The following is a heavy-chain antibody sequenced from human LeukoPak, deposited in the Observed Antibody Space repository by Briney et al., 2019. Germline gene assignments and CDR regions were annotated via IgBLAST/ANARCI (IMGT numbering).Heavy chain of an antibody. V-gene: IGHV4-39*01. CDR2: IYYSGST. CDR1: GGSISSSSYY. Sequence: SETLSLTCTVSGGSISSSSYYWGWIRQPPGKGLEWIGSIYYSGSTYYNPSLKSRVTISVDTSKNQFSLKLSSVTAADTAVYYCASRTYSSSSTSFDYWGQGTLVTVSS. CDR3: ASRTYSSSSTSFDY. D-gene: IGHD6-6*01. J-gene: IGHJ4*02.